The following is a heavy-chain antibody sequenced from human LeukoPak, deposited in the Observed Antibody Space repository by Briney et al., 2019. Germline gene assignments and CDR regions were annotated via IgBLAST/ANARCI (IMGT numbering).Heavy chain of an antibody. D-gene: IGHD1-26*01. V-gene: IGHV1-2*02. CDR2: INPNSGGT. Sequence: GASVKVSCKASGYTFTGYYMHWVRQAPGQGLEWMGWINPNSGGTSYAQKFQGRVTMTRDTSISTAYMELSSLRSDDTAAYYCARMRDLVGTSPLGYWGQGTLVTVSS. CDR1: GYTFTGYY. J-gene: IGHJ4*02. CDR3: ARMRDLVGTSPLGY.